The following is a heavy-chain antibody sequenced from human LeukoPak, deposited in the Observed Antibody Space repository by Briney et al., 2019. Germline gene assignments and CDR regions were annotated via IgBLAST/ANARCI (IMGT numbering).Heavy chain of an antibody. D-gene: IGHD2-8*01. CDR2: VYDTGST. Sequence: SETLSLTCTVSEDSINSHYWSWIRQPPGKGLEWIGYVYDTGSTNYNPSLKSRVSLSVDTSKNQFSLKVNSVTAADTAVYYCARSLNGHSFDYWGQGTLVTVSS. CDR3: ARSLNGHSFDY. CDR1: EDSINSHY. V-gene: IGHV4-59*11. J-gene: IGHJ4*02.